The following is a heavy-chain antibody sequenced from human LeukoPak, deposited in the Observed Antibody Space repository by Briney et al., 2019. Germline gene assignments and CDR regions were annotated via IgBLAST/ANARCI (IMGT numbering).Heavy chain of an antibody. CDR2: ISAYNGNT. CDR1: GYTFASYG. CDR3: ARSGDSSSWYVDYYYYYMDV. V-gene: IGHV1-18*01. D-gene: IGHD6-13*01. J-gene: IGHJ6*03. Sequence: GASVKVSCKASGYTFASYGISWVRQAPGQGLEWMGWISAYNGNTNYAQKLQGRVTMTTDTSTSTAYMELRSLRSDDTAVYYCARSGDSSSWYVDYYYYYMDVWGKGATVTVSS.